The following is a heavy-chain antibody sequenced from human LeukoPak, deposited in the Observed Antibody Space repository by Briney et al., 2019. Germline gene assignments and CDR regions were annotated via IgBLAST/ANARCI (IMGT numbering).Heavy chain of an antibody. CDR1: GFTFSGST. V-gene: IGHV3-73*01. D-gene: IGHD3-22*01. CDR3: SSFYYYDSSSPIGLDRY. CDR2: IRTKAHSDAT. J-gene: IGHJ4*02. Sequence: PGGSLRLSCAASGFTFSGSTMHWVRQASGKGLEWVGRIRTKAHSDATAYAASVKGRFTISRDDSKNTAYLQMNSLKTEDTAVYYCSSFYYYDSSSPIGLDRYWGQGTLVTVSS.